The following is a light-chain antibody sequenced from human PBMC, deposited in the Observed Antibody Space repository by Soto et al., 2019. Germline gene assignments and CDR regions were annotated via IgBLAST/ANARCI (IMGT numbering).Light chain of an antibody. CDR2: GAS. CDR3: QHFAT. V-gene: IGKV3-20*01. Sequence: EAVLTQSPGTLSLSPGERATLSCRASQPVSSNDFDWYQQKRGQPPRLLIYGASNSATGVPDRFSGSGSGTDSNLTISRLEPEDFAVYYGQHFATFGQGTKLEIK. J-gene: IGKJ2*01. CDR1: QPVSSND.